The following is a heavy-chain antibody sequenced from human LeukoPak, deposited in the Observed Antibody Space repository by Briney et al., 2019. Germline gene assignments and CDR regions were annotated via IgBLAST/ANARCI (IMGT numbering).Heavy chain of an antibody. J-gene: IGHJ4*02. D-gene: IGHD5-24*01. V-gene: IGHV3-30*02. CDR3: AKGEGDGYKFDY. CDR1: GFTFSSYA. CDR2: IRYDGSNK. Sequence: PGRSLRLSCAASGFTFSSYAMHWVRQAPGKGLEWVAFIRYDGSNKYYADSVKGRFTISRDNSKNTLYLQMNSLRAEDTAVYYCAKGEGDGYKFDYWGQGTLVTVSS.